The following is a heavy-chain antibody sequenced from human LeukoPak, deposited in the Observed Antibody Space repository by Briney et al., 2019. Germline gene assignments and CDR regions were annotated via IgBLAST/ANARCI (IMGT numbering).Heavy chain of an antibody. J-gene: IGHJ3*02. CDR1: GYTFTSYD. CDR3: ARGRQQWLAYAFDI. Sequence: ASVKVSCKASGYTFTSYDINWVRQATGQGLEWMGWMNPNSGNTGYAQKFQGRVTMTRSTSISTAYMELSSLRSGGTAVYYCARGRQQWLAYAFDIWGQGTMVTVSS. CDR2: MNPNSGNT. D-gene: IGHD6-19*01. V-gene: IGHV1-8*01.